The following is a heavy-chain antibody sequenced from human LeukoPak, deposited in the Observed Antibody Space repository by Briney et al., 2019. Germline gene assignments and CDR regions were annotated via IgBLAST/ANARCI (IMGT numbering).Heavy chain of an antibody. D-gene: IGHD5-24*01. Sequence: GASVKVSCKASGYTFTSYGISWVRQAPGQGLEWMVWISAYNGNTNYAQKLQGRVTMTTDTSTSTAYMELRSLRSDDTAVYYCARDVALATMETNFDYWGQGTLVTVSS. CDR1: GYTFTSYG. CDR2: ISAYNGNT. V-gene: IGHV1-18*01. J-gene: IGHJ4*02. CDR3: ARDVALATMETNFDY.